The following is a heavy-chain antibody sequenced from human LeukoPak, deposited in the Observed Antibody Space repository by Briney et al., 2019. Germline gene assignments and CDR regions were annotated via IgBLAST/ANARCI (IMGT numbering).Heavy chain of an antibody. V-gene: IGHV3-21*01. CDR3: ARVPYSYGSRQYYLDY. CDR2: ISSSSSYI. Sequence: KTGGSLRLSCAASGFTFSSYSMNWVRQAPGKGLEWVSSISSSSSYIYYADSVKGRFTISRDNAKNSLYLQMNSLRAEDTAVYYCARVPYSYGSRQYYLDYWGQGTLVTVSS. CDR1: GFTFSSYS. D-gene: IGHD5-18*01. J-gene: IGHJ4*02.